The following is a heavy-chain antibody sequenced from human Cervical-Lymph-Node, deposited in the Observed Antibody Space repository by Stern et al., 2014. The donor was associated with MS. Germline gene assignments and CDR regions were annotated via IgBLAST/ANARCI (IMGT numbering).Heavy chain of an antibody. CDR2: IIPIFGTA. CDR1: GGTFSSYA. J-gene: IGHJ4*02. CDR3: ARVGGYCSSTSCYADY. D-gene: IGHD2-2*01. Sequence: VQLVESGAEVKKPGSSVKVSCKASGGTFSSYAISWVRQAPGQGLEWMGGIIPIFGTANYAQKFQGRVTITADESTSTAYMEVSSLRSEDTAVYYCARVGGYCSSTSCYADYWGQGTLVTVSS. V-gene: IGHV1-69*01.